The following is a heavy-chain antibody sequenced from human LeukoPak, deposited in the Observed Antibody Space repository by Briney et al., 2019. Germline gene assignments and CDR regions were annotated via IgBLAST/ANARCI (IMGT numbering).Heavy chain of an antibody. CDR3: ARGDPVAILSH. J-gene: IGHJ4*02. CDR2: IKEGGSGK. V-gene: IGHV3-7*01. D-gene: IGHD2-21*01. Sequence: GGSLRLSCEASGFSFSNYWMSWVRQAPGKGLEWVANIKEGGSGKYYVDPVKGRFTISRDNAKNSLYLQMNSLRAEDTAVYFCARGDPVAILSHWGQGTLVTVSA. CDR1: GFSFSNYW.